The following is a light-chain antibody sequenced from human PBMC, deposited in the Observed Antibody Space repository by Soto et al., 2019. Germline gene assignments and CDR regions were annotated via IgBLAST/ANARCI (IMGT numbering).Light chain of an antibody. J-gene: IGKJ1*01. CDR3: QHYGSSRT. CDR2: GTS. V-gene: IGKV3-20*01. Sequence: EIVLTQSPGTLSLSPGERATLSCRASQSVSSSYLGWYQQKPGQGPRLLIWGTSNRAGGIPDRFSGSGSGTEFTLTITRLAPEDCAVYYCQHYGSSRTFGQGTKVEIK. CDR1: QSVSSSY.